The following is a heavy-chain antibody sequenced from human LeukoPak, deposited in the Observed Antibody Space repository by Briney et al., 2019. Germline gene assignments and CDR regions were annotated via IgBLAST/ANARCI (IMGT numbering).Heavy chain of an antibody. D-gene: IGHD2-2*01. J-gene: IGHJ4*02. V-gene: IGHV1-69*13. Sequence: SVKVSCKASGGTFSSYAISWVRQAPGQGLEWMGGIIPIFGTANYAQKFQGRVTITADESTSTAYMELSSLRSEDTAVYYCARGSFRYCSSTSCHFDYWGQGTLVTVSS. CDR1: GGTFSSYA. CDR2: IIPIFGTA. CDR3: ARGSFRYCSSTSCHFDY.